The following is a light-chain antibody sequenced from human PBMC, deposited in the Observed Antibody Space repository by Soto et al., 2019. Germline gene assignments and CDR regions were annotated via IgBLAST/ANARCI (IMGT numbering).Light chain of an antibody. CDR1: QSISSY. J-gene: IGKJ2*02. V-gene: IGKV1-39*01. CDR2: AAS. CDR3: QQSYTTPVST. Sequence: DIQMTQSPSSLSASVGDRVTITCRASQSISSYLNWYQQKPGKAPKLLIYAASSLQSGVPSRFSGSGYGTDFTLTISSLQPEDFATYYCQQSYTTPVSTFGQGTKLEIK.